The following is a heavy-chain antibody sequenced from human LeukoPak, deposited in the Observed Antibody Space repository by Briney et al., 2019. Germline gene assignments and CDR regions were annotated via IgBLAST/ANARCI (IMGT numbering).Heavy chain of an antibody. CDR1: GFIFSSNY. CDR3: ARINRGNYFLDY. CDR2: IYGDNAT. D-gene: IGHD1-26*01. J-gene: IGHJ4*02. V-gene: IGHV3-53*01. Sequence: GSLLLSCAASGFIFSSNYMTWVRQAPGKGLEWVSLIYGDNATYYADSVKGRFTISRDSSKNTLFVQMTSLRVEDTAVYYCARINRGNYFLDYWGQGTLVTVSS.